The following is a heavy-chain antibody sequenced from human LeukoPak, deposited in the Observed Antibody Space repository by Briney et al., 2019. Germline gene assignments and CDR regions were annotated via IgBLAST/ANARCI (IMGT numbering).Heavy chain of an antibody. CDR1: GFTFSSYS. CDR2: ISSSSSYI. J-gene: IGHJ4*02. Sequence: PGGSLRLSCAASGFTFSSYSMNWVRQAPGRGLEWVSSISSSSSYIYYADSVKGRFTISRDNAKNSLYLQMNSLRAEDTAVYYCARGEETYFDYWGQGTLVTVSS. V-gene: IGHV3-21*01. CDR3: ARGEETYFDY.